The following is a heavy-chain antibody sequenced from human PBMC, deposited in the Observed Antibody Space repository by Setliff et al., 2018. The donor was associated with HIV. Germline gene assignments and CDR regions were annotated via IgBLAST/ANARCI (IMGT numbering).Heavy chain of an antibody. CDR3: ASGPIRYSSGVRWFLGVESWYSGIDY. CDR2: INDSGTT. J-gene: IGHJ4*02. CDR1: DGSLSSYY. D-gene: IGHD2-15*01. V-gene: IGHV4-34*01. Sequence: SETLSLTCAVYDGSLSSYYWSWIRQSTGKGLEWIGEINDSGTTNYNPSLESRVTMLIDMSKNQSSLKLSSVTAADTAVYFCASGPIRYSSGVRWFLGVESWYSGIDYWGQGTRVTVSS.